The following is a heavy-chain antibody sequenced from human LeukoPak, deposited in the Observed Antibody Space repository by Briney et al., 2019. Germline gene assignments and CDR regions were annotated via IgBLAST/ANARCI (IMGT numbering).Heavy chain of an antibody. D-gene: IGHD6-19*01. Sequence: PGGSLRLSCAASGFTFSSYSISWVRQAPGKGLEWVSSISSSGSHIYYADSVKGRFTISRDNAKNSLYLQMNSLSAEDTAVYYCARGYSSFDYWGQGTLVTVSS. CDR2: ISSSGSHI. CDR3: ARGYSSFDY. J-gene: IGHJ4*02. CDR1: GFTFSSYS. V-gene: IGHV3-21*01.